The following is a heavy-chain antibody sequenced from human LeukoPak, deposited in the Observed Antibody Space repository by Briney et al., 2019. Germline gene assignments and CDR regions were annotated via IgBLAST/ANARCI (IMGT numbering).Heavy chain of an antibody. CDR1: GFTVSSNY. CDR2: IYSGGST. V-gene: IGHV3-53*01. CDR3: ARHEDTAMAHFDY. D-gene: IGHD5-18*01. Sequence: QAGGSLRLSCAASGFTVSSNYMSWVRQAPGKGLEWVSVIYSGGSTYYADSVKGRFTISRDNSKNTLYLQMNSLRAEDTAVYYCARHEDTAMAHFDYWGQGTLVTVPS. J-gene: IGHJ4*02.